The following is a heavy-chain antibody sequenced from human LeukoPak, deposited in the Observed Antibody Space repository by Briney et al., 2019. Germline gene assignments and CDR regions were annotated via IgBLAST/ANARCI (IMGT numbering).Heavy chain of an antibody. J-gene: IGHJ3*02. Sequence: PGGSLRLSCAASGFTFTSYAMSCVRQAPGQGLEWVSAISGSGGSTYYADSVQGRFTISRDNSKNTLYLQMKSLRAEDPAVYYCVRRPARGEICGPGAMFTVSS. V-gene: IGHV3-23*01. D-gene: IGHD3-10*01. CDR1: GFTFTSYA. CDR3: VRRPARGEI. CDR2: ISGSGGST.